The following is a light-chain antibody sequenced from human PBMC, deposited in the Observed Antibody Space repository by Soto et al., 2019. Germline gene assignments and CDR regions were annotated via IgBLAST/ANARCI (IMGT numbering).Light chain of an antibody. CDR3: HQYNNWPWT. CDR2: AAS. Sequence: ETVMTLSPVTLSVTQGDTATLSCGASQRVSSHLAWYQQKPGQAPRLLIYAASTRATGIPVRFSGSGSETEFTLTIRSLQSEDVALYYCHQYNNWPWTFGQRTKV. V-gene: IGKV3-15*01. J-gene: IGKJ1*01. CDR1: QRVSSH.